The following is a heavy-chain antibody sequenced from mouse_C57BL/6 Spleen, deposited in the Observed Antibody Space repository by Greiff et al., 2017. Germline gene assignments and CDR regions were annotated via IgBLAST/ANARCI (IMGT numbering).Heavy chain of an antibody. CDR1: GYTFTDYN. CDR3: ARRWAYSSYFDY. Sequence: VQLQQSGPELVKPGASVKMSCKASGYTFTDYNMHWVQQSQGKSLEWIGYINPNNGGTSYNQKFKGKATLTVNKSSSTAYMELRSLASEHSAVYSCARRWAYSSYFDYRGKGTTLTVSS. J-gene: IGHJ2*01. D-gene: IGHD2-5*01. V-gene: IGHV1-22*01. CDR2: INPNNGGT.